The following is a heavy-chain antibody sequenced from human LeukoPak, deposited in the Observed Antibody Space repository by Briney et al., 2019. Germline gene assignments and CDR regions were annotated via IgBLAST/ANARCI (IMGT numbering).Heavy chain of an antibody. CDR1: GFTFNTYS. V-gene: IGHV3-21*01. CDR3: ARDRRGIGKAFDI. J-gene: IGHJ3*02. Sequence: GGSLRLSCAASGFTFNTYSMNWVRQAPGKGLEWVSSISSSNSYIYYADSMKGRFTISRDNAKNSLYLRMNSLRAEDTAMYYCARDRRGIGKAFDIWGQGTMVTVSS. D-gene: IGHD1-26*01. CDR2: ISSSNSYI.